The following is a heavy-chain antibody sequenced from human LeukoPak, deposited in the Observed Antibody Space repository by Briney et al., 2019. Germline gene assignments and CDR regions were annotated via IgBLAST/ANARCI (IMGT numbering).Heavy chain of an antibody. CDR2: ISAYDSNT. V-gene: IGHV1-18*01. D-gene: IGHD3-10*01. Sequence: GASVKVSCKASGYTFTNKGISWVRQAPGQGLQWLGWISAYDSNTDYAQKFQGRVTMTTDTSTSTAYMELRNLRSDDTAVYYCASIRVRGGSLDYWGQGMWSPSPQ. J-gene: IGHJ4*02. CDR3: ASIRVRGGSLDY. CDR1: GYTFTNKG.